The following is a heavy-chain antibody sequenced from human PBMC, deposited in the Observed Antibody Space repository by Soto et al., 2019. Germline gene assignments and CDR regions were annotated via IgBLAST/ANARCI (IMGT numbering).Heavy chain of an antibody. D-gene: IGHD3-22*01. V-gene: IGHV1-8*01. CDR3: ARGDYYDSSGYYYFYYFDY. Sequence: GASVKVSCKASGYTFTSYDINWLRQATGQGLEWMGWMNPNSGNTGYAQKFQGRVTMTRNTSISTAYMELSSLRSEDTAVYYCARGDYYDSSGYYYFYYFDYWGQGTLVTVSS. CDR1: GYTFTSYD. CDR2: MNPNSGNT. J-gene: IGHJ4*02.